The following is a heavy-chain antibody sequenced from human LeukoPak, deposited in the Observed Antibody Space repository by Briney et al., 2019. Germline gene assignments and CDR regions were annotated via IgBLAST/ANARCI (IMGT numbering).Heavy chain of an antibody. CDR1: GFAFADYA. Sequence: PGGSLRLSCAASGFAFADYAMHWVRQIPGKGLECVAHIHADGGRTFYADSVKGRFTVFRDNAKNSLFLQMDSLTSDDTAFYYWSTWAFYHGLDVWGQGATVIVSS. V-gene: IGHV3-43*02. CDR3: STWAFYHGLDV. J-gene: IGHJ6*02. CDR2: IHADGGRT. D-gene: IGHD2/OR15-2a*01.